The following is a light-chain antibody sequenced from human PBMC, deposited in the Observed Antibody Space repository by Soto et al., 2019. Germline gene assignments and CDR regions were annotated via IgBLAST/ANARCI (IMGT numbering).Light chain of an antibody. J-gene: IGKJ1*01. CDR1: QSVSNN. CDR3: QQSNSWPRT. V-gene: IGKV3D-15*01. Sequence: VMTQSPGTLSLSPGERATLSCRASQSVSNNYLAWYQQKPGQAPRLLIYGASNRATGIPARFSGSGSGTEFTLTISSLQSEDFAVYYCQQSNSWPRTFGQGTKVDIK. CDR2: GAS.